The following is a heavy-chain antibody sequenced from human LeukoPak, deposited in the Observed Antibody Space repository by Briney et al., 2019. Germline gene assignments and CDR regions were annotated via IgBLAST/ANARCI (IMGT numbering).Heavy chain of an antibody. V-gene: IGHV4-34*01. CDR1: GGSFSGYY. J-gene: IGHJ5*02. Sequence: SETLSLTCAVYGGSFSGYYWSWIRQPPGKGLEWIGEINHSGSTNYNPSLNTRLTISVDTSKIHFSLKLCSVTAADTAVYYCARGGGSGNKAYNCFDPWGQGTLVTVSS. D-gene: IGHD3-10*01. CDR2: INHSGST. CDR3: ARGGGSGNKAYNCFDP.